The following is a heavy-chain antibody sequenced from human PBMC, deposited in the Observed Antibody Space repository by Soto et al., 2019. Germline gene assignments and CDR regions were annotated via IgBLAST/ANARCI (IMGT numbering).Heavy chain of an antibody. V-gene: IGHV3-7*01. CDR2: IKQDGSEK. CDR1: GFTFSSYW. D-gene: IGHD2-2*01. Sequence: EVQLVESGGGLVQPGGSLRLSCAASGFTFSSYWMSWVRQAPGKGLEWVANIKQDGSEKYYVDSVKGRFTISRDNAKNSLYLQMNSLRAEDTAVYYCARDGPKFGPAARYNWFDPWGQGTLVTVSS. CDR3: ARDGPKFGPAARYNWFDP. J-gene: IGHJ5*02.